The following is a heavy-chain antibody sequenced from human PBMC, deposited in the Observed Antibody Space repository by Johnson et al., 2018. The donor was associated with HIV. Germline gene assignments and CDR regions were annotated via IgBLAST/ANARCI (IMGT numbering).Heavy chain of an antibody. J-gene: IGHJ3*02. Sequence: VQLVESGGGLVQPGGSLRLSCVTSGFSVSRSYMNCVRQAPGKGLEWVSTLYIGGTSYYGDSVKGRFTISRDNSKNTLYLQMNSLRAEDTAVYYCARALGRLQFLEWLPGGDAFDIWGQGTMVTVSS. D-gene: IGHD3-3*01. CDR2: LYIGGTS. V-gene: IGHV3-66*01. CDR1: GFSVSRSY. CDR3: ARALGRLQFLEWLPGGDAFDI.